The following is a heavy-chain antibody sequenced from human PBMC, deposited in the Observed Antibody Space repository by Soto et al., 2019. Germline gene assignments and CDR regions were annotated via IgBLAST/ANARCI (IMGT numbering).Heavy chain of an antibody. CDR2: ISWNSGII. J-gene: IGHJ4*02. D-gene: IGHD5-18*01. CDR3: AKGYSYGVLEPLGY. Sequence: EVQLVESGGGLVQPGRSLRLSCAASGFTFDDYAMHWVRQAPGKVLEWVSGISWNSGIIDYADSVKGRFTISRDNAKNSLYLHMNSLRAEDTALYYCAKGYSYGVLEPLGYWGQGTLVTVSS. CDR1: GFTFDDYA. V-gene: IGHV3-9*01.